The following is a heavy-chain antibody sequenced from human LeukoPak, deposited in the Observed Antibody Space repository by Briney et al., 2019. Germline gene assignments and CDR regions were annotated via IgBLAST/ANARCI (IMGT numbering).Heavy chain of an antibody. J-gene: IGHJ4*02. D-gene: IGHD6-19*01. CDR1: GYTFTGYY. CDR3: ARLSGYSSGKNYDY. Sequence: VASVKVSCKASGYTFTGYYMHWVRQAPGQGLEWMGWINPNSGGTNYAQKFQGRVTMTRDTSISTAYMELSRLRSDDTAMYYCARLSGYSSGKNYDYWGQGTLVTVSS. CDR2: INPNSGGT. V-gene: IGHV1-2*02.